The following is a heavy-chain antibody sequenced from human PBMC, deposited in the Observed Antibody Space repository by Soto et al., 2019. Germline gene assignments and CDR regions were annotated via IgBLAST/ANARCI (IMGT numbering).Heavy chain of an antibody. V-gene: IGHV4-61*01. CDR3: AREYAYSPEAFDY. Sequence: SETLSLTCTVSGGSVNSASYYWSWIRQPPGKGLEXIGYXXXTXSXXXNXXXXSRVTISLDTSRNQFALKLSSVTAAETAVFYCAREYAYSPEAFDYWGQGALVTVSS. D-gene: IGHD2-15*01. CDR1: GGSVNSASYY. J-gene: IGHJ4*02. CDR2: XXXTXSX.